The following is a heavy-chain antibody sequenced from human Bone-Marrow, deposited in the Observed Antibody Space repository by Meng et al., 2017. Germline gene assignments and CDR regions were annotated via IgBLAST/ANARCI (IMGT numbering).Heavy chain of an antibody. Sequence: QVQLVQVGVEVKKPGSSVKVSCKASGGTFSSYAISWVRQAPGQGLEWMGGIIPIFGTANYAQKFQGRVTITADESTSTAYMELSSLRSEDTAVYYCARGILTVSYPHYYYGMDVWGQGTTVTVSS. D-gene: IGHD4-11*01. CDR1: GGTFSSYA. CDR2: IIPIFGTA. CDR3: ARGILTVSYPHYYYGMDV. J-gene: IGHJ6*02. V-gene: IGHV1-69*01.